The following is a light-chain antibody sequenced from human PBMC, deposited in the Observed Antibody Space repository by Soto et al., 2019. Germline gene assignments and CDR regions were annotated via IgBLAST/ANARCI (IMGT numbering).Light chain of an antibody. CDR1: QNIGSGY. CDR2: GAA. J-gene: IGKJ1*01. V-gene: IGKV3-20*01. CDR3: QQYLTSPWT. Sequence: EVVLTQSPGTLSLSPGERATLSCRASQNIGSGYLAWYQQKAGQAPRLLIYGAANRATGVPDRFSGSGSGTDFTLTITRMEPEDFAVYSCQQYLTSPWTFGQGTKVEIK.